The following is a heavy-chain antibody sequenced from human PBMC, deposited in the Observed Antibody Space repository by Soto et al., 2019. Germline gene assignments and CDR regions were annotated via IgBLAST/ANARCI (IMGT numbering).Heavy chain of an antibody. D-gene: IGHD3-3*01. CDR1: GFTFSSYA. J-gene: IGHJ4*02. Sequence: EVQLLESGGGLVQPGGSLRLSCAASGFTFSSYAMSWVRQAPGKGLEWVSAVSGSGGSTYYADSVKGRFTISRDNSKNTRYLQMNSLRAEDTAVYYCAKVPYYDFWSGYCFDYWGQGTLVTVSS. CDR3: AKVPYYDFWSGYCFDY. V-gene: IGHV3-23*01. CDR2: VSGSGGST.